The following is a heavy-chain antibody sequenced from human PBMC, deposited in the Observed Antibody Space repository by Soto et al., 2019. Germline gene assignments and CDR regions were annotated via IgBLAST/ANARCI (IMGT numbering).Heavy chain of an antibody. V-gene: IGHV3-23*01. D-gene: IGHD7-27*01. Sequence: EVQLLESGGGLIQPGGSLRLSCAASGFTFSSYAMSWVRQAPGKGLEWVSAISGSGGSTYYADSVKGRFTISRDNSKNTLYLQMNSLRAEDTAVYYCAKDRTGDHLFDYWGQGTLVTVSS. CDR3: AKDRTGDHLFDY. J-gene: IGHJ4*02. CDR1: GFTFSSYA. CDR2: ISGSGGST.